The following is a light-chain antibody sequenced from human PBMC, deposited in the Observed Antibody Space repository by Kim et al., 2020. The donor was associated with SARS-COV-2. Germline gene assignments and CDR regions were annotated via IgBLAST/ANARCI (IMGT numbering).Light chain of an antibody. V-gene: IGLV7-46*01. J-gene: IGLJ3*02. CDR2: DTS. CDR1: TGAVISGHY. CDR3: LLSYSGLRV. Sequence: QAVVTQEPSLTVSPGGTVTLTCGSSTGAVISGHYPYWFQQKPGQAPRTLIYDTSNKPSWTPARFSGSLFGGKAALTLSGAQPEDEAEYYCLLSYSGLRVFGGGTQLTVL.